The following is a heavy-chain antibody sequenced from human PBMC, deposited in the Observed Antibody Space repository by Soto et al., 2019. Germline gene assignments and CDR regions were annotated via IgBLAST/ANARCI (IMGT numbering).Heavy chain of an antibody. CDR1: GGTFSSYA. CDR2: IIPIFGTA. CDR3: ARADSHYDFWSGYYIGRWYFDL. D-gene: IGHD3-3*01. J-gene: IGHJ2*01. V-gene: IGHV1-69*13. Sequence: GGPVKVSCKASGGTFSSYAISWVRQAPGQGLEWMGGIIPIFGTANYAQKFQGRVTITADESTSTAYMELSSLRSEDTAVYYCARADSHYDFWSGYYIGRWYFDLWGRGTLVTVSS.